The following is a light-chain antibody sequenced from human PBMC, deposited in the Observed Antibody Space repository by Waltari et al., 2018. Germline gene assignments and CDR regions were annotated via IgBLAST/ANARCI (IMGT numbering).Light chain of an antibody. J-gene: IGKJ4*01. CDR2: GAS. Sequence: EILLTQSPGTLSLSPGERATLSCRASQTVFNNYLAWYQQRPGQAPRLLVSGASTRAPGIPDRFSGRGSGTDFTLTISRLEPEDFALYHCQQYGSSPLTFGGGT. V-gene: IGKV3-20*01. CDR1: QTVFNNY. CDR3: QQYGSSPLT.